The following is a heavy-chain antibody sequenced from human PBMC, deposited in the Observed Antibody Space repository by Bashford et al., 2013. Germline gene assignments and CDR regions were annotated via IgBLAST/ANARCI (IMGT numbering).Heavy chain of an antibody. J-gene: IGHJ4*02. V-gene: IGHV1-69*13. CDR1: GGTFSSYA. D-gene: IGHD6-19*01. CDR3: ARGFRLRAVAAMDY. CDR2: IIPIFGTA. Sequence: SVKVSCKASGGTFSSYAISWVRQAPGQGLEWMGGIIPIFGTANYAQKFQGRVTITADESTSTAYMELRSLRSDDTAVYYCARGFRLRAVAAMDYWGQGTLVTVSS.